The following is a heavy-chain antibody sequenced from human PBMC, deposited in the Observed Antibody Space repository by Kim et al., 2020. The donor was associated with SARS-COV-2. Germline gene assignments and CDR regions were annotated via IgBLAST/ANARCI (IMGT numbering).Heavy chain of an antibody. CDR3: ARVPIGVTRYYYYGMDV. V-gene: IGHV4-59*01. J-gene: IGHJ6*02. CDR2: IYYSGST. D-gene: IGHD2-21*02. CDR1: GGSISSYY. Sequence: SETLSLTCTVSGGSISSYYWSWIRQPPGKGLEWTGYIYYSGSTNYNPSLKSRVTISVDTSKNQFSLKLSSVTAADTAVYYCARVPIGVTRYYYYGMDVWGQGTTVTVSS.